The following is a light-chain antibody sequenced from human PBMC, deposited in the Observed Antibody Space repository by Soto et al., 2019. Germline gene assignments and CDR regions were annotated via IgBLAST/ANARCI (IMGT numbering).Light chain of an antibody. CDR3: QQLNSYPLT. V-gene: IGKV1-9*01. J-gene: IGKJ4*01. Sequence: DIPMTQSPSSLSASVGDRVTITCRASHPISNYLNWYQHRPGKGPNLLIYDASTLQSGVPSRFSGSESGTDFTLTISSLQPEDFATYYCQQLNSYPLTFGGGTKVDIK. CDR1: HPISNY. CDR2: DAS.